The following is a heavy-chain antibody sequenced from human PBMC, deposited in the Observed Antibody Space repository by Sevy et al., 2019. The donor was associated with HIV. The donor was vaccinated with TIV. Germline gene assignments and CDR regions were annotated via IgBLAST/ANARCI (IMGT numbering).Heavy chain of an antibody. J-gene: IGHJ4*02. CDR3: AKDQCAYCSGTSCSSSSFDY. D-gene: IGHD2-2*01. CDR1: GFTFSSYA. Sequence: GGSLRLSCAASGFTFSSYAMSWVRQAPGKGLEWVSAISGSGGSTYYADSVKGRFTISRDNSKNTLYLQLNSLRAEDTAVYYCAKDQCAYCSGTSCSSSSFDYWGQGTLVTVSS. CDR2: ISGSGGST. V-gene: IGHV3-23*01.